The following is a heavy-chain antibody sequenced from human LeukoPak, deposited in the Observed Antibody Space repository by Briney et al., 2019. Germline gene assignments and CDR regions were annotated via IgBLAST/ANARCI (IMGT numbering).Heavy chain of an antibody. D-gene: IGHD3-10*01. J-gene: IGHJ5*02. Sequence: GESLKISGKGFGYSFTSYWIGWGRQMPGKGLEWMGIIYPGDSDTRYSPSFQGQVTISADKSISTAYLRWSSLKASDTAMYYCARAMVRGVILGNWFDPWGQGTLVTVSS. V-gene: IGHV5-51*01. CDR3: ARAMVRGVILGNWFDP. CDR1: GYSFTSYW. CDR2: IYPGDSDT.